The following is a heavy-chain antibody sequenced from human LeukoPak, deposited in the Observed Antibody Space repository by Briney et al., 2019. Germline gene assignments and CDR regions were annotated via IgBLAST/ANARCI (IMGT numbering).Heavy chain of an antibody. CDR3: ARSYDFWSGYDAFDI. CDR1: GGSISSYY. CDR2: IYYSGST. D-gene: IGHD3-3*01. J-gene: IGHJ3*02. Sequence: SEPLSLTCTVSGGSISSYYWSWIRQPPGKGLEWLGYIYYSGSTNYNPSLKSRVTISVDTSKNQFSLKLSSVTAADTAVYYCARSYDFWSGYDAFDIWGQGTMVTVSS. V-gene: IGHV4-59*01.